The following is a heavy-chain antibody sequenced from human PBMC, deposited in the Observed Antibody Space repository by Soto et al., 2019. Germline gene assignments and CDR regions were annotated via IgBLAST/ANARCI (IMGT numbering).Heavy chain of an antibody. CDR1: GGTFSSYA. Sequence: QVQLVQSGAEVKKPGSSVKVSCKASGGTFSSYAISWVRQAPGQGLEWMGGIIPIFGTANYAQKFQGRVTISADESTSTADMELSSLRSEDTAGYYCAREGYGDYESSDYWGQGTLVTVSS. CDR3: AREGYGDYESSDY. V-gene: IGHV1-69*12. J-gene: IGHJ4*02. D-gene: IGHD4-17*01. CDR2: IIPIFGTA.